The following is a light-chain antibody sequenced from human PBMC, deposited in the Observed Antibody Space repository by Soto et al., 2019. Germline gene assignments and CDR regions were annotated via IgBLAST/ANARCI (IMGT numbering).Light chain of an antibody. V-gene: IGLV2-14*01. CDR1: SSDVGGYNY. CDR3: SSYTNSDTWV. CDR2: EVT. Sequence: QSALTQPASVSGSPGQSITISCTGTSSDVGGYNYVSWYQQHPGQVPKLTIYEVTNRPSGMSSRFSGSKSGNTASLTISGLQAEDEADYYCSSYTNSDTWVFGGGTKLTVL. J-gene: IGLJ3*02.